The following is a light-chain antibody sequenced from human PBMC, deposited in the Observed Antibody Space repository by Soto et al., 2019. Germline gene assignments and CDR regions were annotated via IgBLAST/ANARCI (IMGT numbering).Light chain of an antibody. CDR3: QQFNDWPQIT. J-gene: IGKJ4*01. CDR2: GAS. Sequence: EIVMTQSPATLSLSPGERATLSCRASQSVNSNFAWYQQKPGQAPRLLIYGASTRATGIPARFSGSASGTEFTLTISSLQSEDFAVYYCQQFNDWPQITFGGGTKVEIK. V-gene: IGKV3-15*01. CDR1: QSVNSN.